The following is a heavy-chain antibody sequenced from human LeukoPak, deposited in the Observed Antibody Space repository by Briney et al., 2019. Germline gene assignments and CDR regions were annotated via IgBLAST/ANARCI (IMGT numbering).Heavy chain of an antibody. J-gene: IGHJ6*03. CDR2: MNPNSGNT. Sequence: GASVKVSCKASGYTFTSYDINWMRQANGQGIERMGWMNPNSGNTRSAQKCQSRVTLTRNTALGIAYMELSSRRSEDWAVYYCARLYGSGSYYYYYMDVWGKGTTVTVSS. CDR1: GYTFTSYD. CDR3: ARLYGSGSYYYYYMDV. D-gene: IGHD3-10*01. V-gene: IGHV1-8*03.